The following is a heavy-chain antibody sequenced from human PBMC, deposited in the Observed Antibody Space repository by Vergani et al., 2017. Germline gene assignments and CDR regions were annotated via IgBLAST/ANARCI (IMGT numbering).Heavy chain of an antibody. J-gene: IGHJ5*02. V-gene: IGHV4-34*01. CDR1: GGSFSGYY. CDR3: AGGPGRSSECSSTSPKENWVDP. Sequence: QVQLQQWGAGLLKPSETLSLTCAVSGGSFSGYYWSWLRQPPGKGLEWIGEINHSGSTNYNPSLKSRVTISVDTSKNQFSLMLSSVTAADTAVYYCAGGPGRSSECSSTSPKENWVDPWGQGTLVTVSS. D-gene: IGHD2-2*01. CDR2: INHSGST.